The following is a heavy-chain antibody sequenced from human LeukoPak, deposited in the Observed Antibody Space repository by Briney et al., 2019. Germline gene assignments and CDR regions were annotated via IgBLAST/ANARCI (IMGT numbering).Heavy chain of an antibody. V-gene: IGHV3-30*02. CDR3: AKLGQWLVQSCFGY. CDR1: GFTFSSSG. CDR2: IRYDGSNK. J-gene: IGHJ4*02. D-gene: IGHD6-19*01. Sequence: GGSLRLSCAATGFTFSSSGMHWVRQAPDKGLEWVAFIRYDGSNKDDADSVKGRFTISRDNSKNTLYLQMNSLRAEDTAVYYCAKLGQWLVQSCFGYWGQGTLVTVSS.